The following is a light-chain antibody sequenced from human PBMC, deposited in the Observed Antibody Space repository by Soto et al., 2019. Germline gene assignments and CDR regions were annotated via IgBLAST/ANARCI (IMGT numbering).Light chain of an antibody. CDR2: GAF. CDR1: QSVSSNY. Sequence: EIVLTQSPVTLSLSPGERATFSCRASQSVSSNYLAWYQQKPGQAPRLLIYGAFKRATGFPARFSGSGSGTEFTLTISSLQSEDFAVYYCQQRSNWPITFGQGTRLEIK. J-gene: IGKJ5*01. CDR3: QQRSNWPIT. V-gene: IGKV3D-20*02.